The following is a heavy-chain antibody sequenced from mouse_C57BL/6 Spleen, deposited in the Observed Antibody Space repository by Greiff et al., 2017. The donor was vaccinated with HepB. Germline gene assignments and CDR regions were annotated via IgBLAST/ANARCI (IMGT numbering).Heavy chain of an antibody. CDR1: GFSLTSYG. Sequence: QVQLKQSGPGLVAPSQSLSITCTVSGFSLTSYGVHWVRQPPGKGLEWLVVIWSDGSTTYNSALKSRLSISKDNSKSQVFLKMNSLQTDDTAMYYCARHRGNYVTGYAMDYWGQGTSVTVSS. J-gene: IGHJ4*01. V-gene: IGHV2-6-1*01. D-gene: IGHD2-1*01. CDR3: ARHRGNYVTGYAMDY. CDR2: IWSDGST.